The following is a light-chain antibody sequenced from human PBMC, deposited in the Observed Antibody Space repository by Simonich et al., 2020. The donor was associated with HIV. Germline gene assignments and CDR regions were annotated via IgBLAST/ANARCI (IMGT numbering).Light chain of an antibody. V-gene: IGLV2-14*01. CDR2: DVS. Sequence: QSALTQPASVSGSPGQSITLSCTGTSSNVGGYNFVSGYQQHPGKAPKLMIYDVSKRPSGVSNRFSGSKSGNTASLTISGLQAEDEADYYCSSYTSSITLSVFGGGTKLTVL. CDR1: SSNVGGYNF. J-gene: IGLJ2*01. CDR3: SSYTSSITLSV.